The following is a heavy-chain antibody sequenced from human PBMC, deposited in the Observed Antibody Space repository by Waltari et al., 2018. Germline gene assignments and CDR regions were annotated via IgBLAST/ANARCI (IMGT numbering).Heavy chain of an antibody. CDR2: IYNTGTT. Sequence: QVQVQESGPGLVKPSETLSLTCTVSGDSISSYFWNWIRQPAGKGLEWIGRIYNTGTTSYNPSLSSRVTMSVDTSKNQISLKLASVTAADTAMYYWARDAMVYVGDLSWFDPWGQGTLVTVSS. J-gene: IGHJ5*02. CDR3: ARDAMVYVGDLSWFDP. CDR1: GDSISSYF. D-gene: IGHD3-10*01. V-gene: IGHV4-4*07.